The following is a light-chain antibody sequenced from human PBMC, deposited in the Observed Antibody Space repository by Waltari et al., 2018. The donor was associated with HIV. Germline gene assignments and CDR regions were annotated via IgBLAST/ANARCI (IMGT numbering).Light chain of an antibody. CDR1: QSVASN. Sequence: EIVMTQSPATLSVSPGERVILSCRASQSVASNLDWYQQKPGQGPGLLIYGASTRATGIPARFSGSGSGTEFTLSISSLQSEDLAVYYCQQYNNWPRTFGLGTRVEI. CDR3: QQYNNWPRT. V-gene: IGKV3-15*01. J-gene: IGKJ1*01. CDR2: GAS.